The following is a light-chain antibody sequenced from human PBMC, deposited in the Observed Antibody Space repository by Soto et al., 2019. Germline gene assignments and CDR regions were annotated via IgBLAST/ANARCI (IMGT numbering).Light chain of an antibody. CDR3: QEYNSWPLYS. J-gene: IGKJ2*03. CDR1: QNINTY. CDR2: GAS. Sequence: DVQLTQSPSSLSASVGDRVTITCRASQNINTYLNWYQHKPGKAPNLLIYGASTMHSGVPSRFSGSGSGTDFIITISSLESEDFAVYYCQEYNSWPLYSFGQGTKLEIK. V-gene: IGKV1-39*02.